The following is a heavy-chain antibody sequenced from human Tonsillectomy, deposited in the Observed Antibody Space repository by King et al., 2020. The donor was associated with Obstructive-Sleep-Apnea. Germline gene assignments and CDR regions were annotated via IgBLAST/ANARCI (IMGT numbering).Heavy chain of an antibody. V-gene: IGHV4-30-4*07. CDR3: ARGGDYGDYRTAVGADY. D-gene: IGHD4-17*01. CDR1: GGSISSGGYS. J-gene: IGHJ4*02. Sequence: QLQESGPGLVKPSQTLSLTCAVSGGSISSGGYSWSWIRQPPGKGLEWIGYIYYSGSTHYNPSFKSRITISVDTSKNQFSLKLNSVTAADTAVYYCARGGDYGDYRTAVGADYWGQGTLVTVSS. CDR2: IYYSGST.